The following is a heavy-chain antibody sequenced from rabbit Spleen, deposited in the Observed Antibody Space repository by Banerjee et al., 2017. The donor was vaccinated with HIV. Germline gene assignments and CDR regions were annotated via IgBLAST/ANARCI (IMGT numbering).Heavy chain of an antibody. CDR3: ARDTASSFSSYGMDL. J-gene: IGHJ6*01. CDR1: GVSFSISSY. D-gene: IGHD8-1*01. CDR2: IDSGSSDFT. Sequence: QSLEESGGDLVQPEGSLTLTCKASGVSFSISSYMCWVRQAPGKGLEWIACIDSGSSDFTYFATWAKGRFTISKTSSTTVTLQMTRLTAADTATYFCARDTASSFSSYGMDLWGQGTLVTVS. V-gene: IGHV1S40*01.